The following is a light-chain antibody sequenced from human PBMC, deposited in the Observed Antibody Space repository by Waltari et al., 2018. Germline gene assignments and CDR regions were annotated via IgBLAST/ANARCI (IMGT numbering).Light chain of an antibody. J-gene: IGKJ4*01. CDR3: QQYDGSVLT. V-gene: IGKV3-20*01. CDR2: GAS. CDR1: QTITCNW. Sequence: EIVLTQSPGTLSVSPGERHTVSCRSIQTITCNWLTLYHQKTGQAPRLPIYGASNRAPGSPDRFSGSGSGTDFTLNIIRLEPEDSAVYYCQQYDGSVLTFGGGTKVEIK.